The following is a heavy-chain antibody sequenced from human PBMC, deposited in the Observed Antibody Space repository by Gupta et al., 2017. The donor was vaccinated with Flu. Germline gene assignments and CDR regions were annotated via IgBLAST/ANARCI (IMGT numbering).Heavy chain of an antibody. V-gene: IGHV3-15*01. CDR2: IKSKTDGGTT. Sequence: EVQLVESGGGLVKPGGSLRLSCAASGFTFSNAWMSWVRQAPGKGLEWVGRIKSKTDGGTTDYAAPVKGRFTISRDDSKNTLYLQMNSLKTEDTAVYYCTTGEVQYYYGMDVWGQGTTVTVSS. D-gene: IGHD1-1*01. CDR1: GFTFSNAW. J-gene: IGHJ6*02. CDR3: TTGEVQYYYGMDV.